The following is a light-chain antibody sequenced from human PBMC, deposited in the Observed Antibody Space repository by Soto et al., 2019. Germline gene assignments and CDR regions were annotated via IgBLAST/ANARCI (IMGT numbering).Light chain of an antibody. J-gene: IGLJ1*01. CDR1: SSNIGAGYD. CDR3: QSYDSSLSGYV. V-gene: IGLV1-40*01. Sequence: QSVLTQPPSVSGAPGQRVTISCTGSSSNIGAGYDVHWYQQLPGTAPKLLIYGNSNRPSGVPDRFSGSKSGTSASLAITGCQAEDEEDYYCQSYDSSLSGYVFGTGTKVTVL. CDR2: GNS.